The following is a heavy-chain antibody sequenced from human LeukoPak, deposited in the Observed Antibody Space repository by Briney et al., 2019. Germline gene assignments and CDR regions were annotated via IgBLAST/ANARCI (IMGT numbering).Heavy chain of an antibody. CDR2: ISYDGSNK. CDR3: ATKGGFYGSGSLRPFGYYFDY. Sequence: PGGSLRLSCAASGFTFSSYGMHWVRQAPGKGLEWVAVISYDGSNKYYAGSVKGRFTISRDNSKNTLYLQMNSLRAEDTAVYYCATKGGFYGSGSLRPFGYYFDYWGQGTLVTVSS. D-gene: IGHD3-10*01. CDR1: GFTFSSYG. J-gene: IGHJ4*02. V-gene: IGHV3-30*03.